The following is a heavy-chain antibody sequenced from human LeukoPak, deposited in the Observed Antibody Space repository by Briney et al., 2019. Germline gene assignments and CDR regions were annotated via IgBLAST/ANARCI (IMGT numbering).Heavy chain of an antibody. D-gene: IGHD3-16*02. CDR1: GFTFSSYG. J-gene: IGHJ4*02. CDR2: IWYDGSNK. V-gene: IGHV3-30*02. Sequence: GALRLSCAASGFTFSSYGMHWVRQAPGKGLEWVAVIWYDGSNKYYADSVKGRFTISRDNSKNTLYLQMNSLRAEDTAVYYCAKDLRLYDYVWGSYRLDYWGQGTLVTVSS. CDR3: AKDLRLYDYVWGSYRLDY.